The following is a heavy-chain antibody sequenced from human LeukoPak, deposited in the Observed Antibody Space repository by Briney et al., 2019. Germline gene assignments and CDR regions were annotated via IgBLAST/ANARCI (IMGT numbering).Heavy chain of an antibody. CDR3: MSGLGSGYYYYGMDV. D-gene: IGHD6-19*01. CDR2: IKSKTDGGTT. CDR1: GFTVSNNY. V-gene: IGHV3-15*01. Sequence: GGSLRLSCAASGFTVSNNYMNWVRQAPGKGLEWVGRIKSKTDGGTTDYAAPVKGRFTISRDDSKNTLYLQMNSLKTEDTAVYYCMSGLGSGYYYYGMDVWGQGTTVTVSS. J-gene: IGHJ6*02.